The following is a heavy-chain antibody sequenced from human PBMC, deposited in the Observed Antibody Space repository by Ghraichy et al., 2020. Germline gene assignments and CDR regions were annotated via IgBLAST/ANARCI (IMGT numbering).Heavy chain of an antibody. J-gene: IGHJ4*02. Sequence: GGPLRLSCAASGFTVSSNYMSWVRQAPGKGLECVSVIYSGGSTYYADSVKGRFTISRDNIKNTLSLQMNSLRAEDTAVYYCARATNYCSGTHCYVDDCWGQGTLVTVSS. CDR2: IYSGGST. V-gene: IGHV3-53*01. CDR3: ARATNYCSGTHCYVDDC. CDR1: GFTVSSNY. D-gene: IGHD2-15*01.